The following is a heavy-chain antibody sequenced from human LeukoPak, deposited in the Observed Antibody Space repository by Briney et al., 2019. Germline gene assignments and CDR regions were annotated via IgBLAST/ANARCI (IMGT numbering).Heavy chain of an antibody. D-gene: IGHD3-10*01. V-gene: IGHV3-15*01. CDR1: GFTFSNAW. J-gene: IGHJ4*02. CDR3: TKTYYYGSGSLDY. CDR2: IKSKTDGGTT. Sequence: PGGSLRLSCAASGFTFSNAWMSWVRQAPGKGLEWVGRIKSKTDGGTTDYAAPVKGRFTISRDDSKNTLYLQMNSLKTEDTAIYYCTKTYYYGSGSLDYWGQGTLVTVSS.